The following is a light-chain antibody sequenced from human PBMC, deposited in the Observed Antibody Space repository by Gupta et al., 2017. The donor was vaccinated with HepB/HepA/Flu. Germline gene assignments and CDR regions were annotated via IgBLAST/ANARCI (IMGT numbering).Light chain of an antibody. V-gene: IGLV3-25*03. CDR1: ALPKQY. Sequence: SYQLSSPSSVSVSPGPTARSSCSGDALPKQYAYWYQQKPGQAPVLVIYKDSERPSGIPELFSGSSSETTVTLTISGVQAEDEADYYCQSADSSGTYVVFGGGTKLTVL. CDR3: QSADSSGTYVV. CDR2: KDS. J-gene: IGLJ2*01.